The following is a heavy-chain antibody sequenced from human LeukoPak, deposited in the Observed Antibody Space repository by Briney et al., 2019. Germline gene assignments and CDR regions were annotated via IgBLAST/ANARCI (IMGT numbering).Heavy chain of an antibody. D-gene: IGHD3-3*01. CDR3: AGGPMNYDFWSGYYRPYYYYYYMDV. CDR2: IYYSGST. V-gene: IGHV4-59*01. CDR1: GGSISSYY. J-gene: IGHJ6*03. Sequence: SETLSLTCTVSGGSISSYYWSWIRQPPGKGLEWIGYIYYSGSTNYNPSLKSRVTISVDTSKNQFSLKLGSVTAADTAVYYCAGGPMNYDFWSGYYRPYYYYYYMDVWGKGTTVTVSS.